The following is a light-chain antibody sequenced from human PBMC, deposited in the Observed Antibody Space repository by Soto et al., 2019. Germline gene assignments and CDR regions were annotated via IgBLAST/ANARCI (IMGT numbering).Light chain of an antibody. CDR2: EGS. CDR3: CSYAGSTTYVL. CDR1: NSDVGSSNL. J-gene: IGLJ3*02. Sequence: QSVLTQPASVSGSPGQSITISCTGTNSDVGSSNLVSWYQQHPGRAPKLMIYEGSKRPSGVSNRFSGSKPDNTASLTISGLQAEDEADYYCCSYAGSTTYVLFGGGTKLTVL. V-gene: IGLV2-23*01.